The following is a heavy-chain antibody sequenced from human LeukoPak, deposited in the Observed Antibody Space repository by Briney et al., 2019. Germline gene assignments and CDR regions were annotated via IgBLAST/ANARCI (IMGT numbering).Heavy chain of an antibody. CDR1: GFSSSLYW. V-gene: IGHV3-7*01. Sequence: PGGSPRLSCLASGFSSSLYWMSWVRQGPGKGLDWVASISPDSSGTFYVDSVKGRFTISRDNAQNSLYLQMNSLSAEDTAVYYCARLFGGVTTFDYWGLGTRVTVSS. CDR3: ARLFGGVTTFDY. J-gene: IGHJ4*02. D-gene: IGHD4-17*01. CDR2: ISPDSSGT.